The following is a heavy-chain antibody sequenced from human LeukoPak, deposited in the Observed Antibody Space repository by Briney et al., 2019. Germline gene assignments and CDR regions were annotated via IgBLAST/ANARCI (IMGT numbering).Heavy chain of an antibody. CDR2: IKSKTDGRTT. CDR3: TTAPGFDY. Sequence: GGSLRLSCAASGFTFSNAWMSWVRQAPGKGLEWVGRIKSKTDGRTTDYAAPVKGRFTISRDDSKNTLYLQMNSLKTEDTAVYYCTTAPGFDYWGQGTLVTVSS. J-gene: IGHJ4*02. V-gene: IGHV3-15*01. CDR1: GFTFSNAW. D-gene: IGHD1-14*01.